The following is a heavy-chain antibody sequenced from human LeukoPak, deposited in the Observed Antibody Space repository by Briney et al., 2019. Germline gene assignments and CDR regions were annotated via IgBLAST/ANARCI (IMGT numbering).Heavy chain of an antibody. J-gene: IGHJ4*02. CDR3: ARERVGGNYADY. CDR1: GGSVNSGSYY. V-gene: IGHV4-61*01. CDR2: IYYSGRT. Sequence: SETLSLTCTVSGGSVNSGSYYWSWIRQPPGKGLEWIGYIYYSGRTNYNPSLKSRVTISLDTSKKQFSLRLSSVTAADTAVYYCARERVGGNYADYWGQGILVTVSS. D-gene: IGHD4-23*01.